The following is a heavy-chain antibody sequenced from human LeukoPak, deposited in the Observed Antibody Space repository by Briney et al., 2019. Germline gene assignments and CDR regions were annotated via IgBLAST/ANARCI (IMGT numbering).Heavy chain of an antibody. CDR3: GKATIFGVVPPD. V-gene: IGHV3-66*01. CDR2: IYSGGNT. J-gene: IGHJ4*02. Sequence: SGGSLRLSCAASGFTVSSNYMSWVRQAPGKGLEWGSVIYSGGNTYYADSVKGRFTISRDNSKNTLYLQMNSLRVEDTAVYYCGKATIFGVVPPDWGQGTLVTVSS. D-gene: IGHD3-3*01. CDR1: GFTVSSNY.